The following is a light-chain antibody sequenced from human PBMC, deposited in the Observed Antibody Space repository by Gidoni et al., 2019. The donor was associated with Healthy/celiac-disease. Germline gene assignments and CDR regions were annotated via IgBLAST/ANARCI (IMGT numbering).Light chain of an antibody. J-gene: IGKJ1*01. V-gene: IGKV3-20*01. CDR2: GAS. CDR1: QSVSSSY. Sequence: ESVLTQSPGTLSLSPGERATLSCRASQSVSSSYLAWYQQKPGQAPRLLIYGASSRATGIPDRFSGSGSGTDFTLTISRLEPEDFAVYYCQQYCSSPTWTFGQGTKVEIK. CDR3: QQYCSSPTWT.